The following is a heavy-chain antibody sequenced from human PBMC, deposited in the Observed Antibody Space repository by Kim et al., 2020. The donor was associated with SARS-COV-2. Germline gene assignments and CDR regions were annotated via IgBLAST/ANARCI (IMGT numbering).Heavy chain of an antibody. CDR1: GGSFSGYY. V-gene: IGHV4-34*01. Sequence: SETLSLTCAVYGGSFSGYYWSWIRQPPGKGLEWIGEINHSGSTNYNPSLKSRVTISVDTSKNQFSLKLSSVTAADTAVYYCARGGYSNYVPPQVNYYYMDVWGKGTTVTVSS. J-gene: IGHJ6*03. D-gene: IGHD4-4*01. CDR2: INHSGST. CDR3: ARGGYSNYVPPQVNYYYMDV.